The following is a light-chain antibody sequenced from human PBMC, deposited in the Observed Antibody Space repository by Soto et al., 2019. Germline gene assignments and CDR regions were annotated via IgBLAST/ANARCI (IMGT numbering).Light chain of an antibody. CDR3: SSYTSSSTLV. J-gene: IGLJ1*01. V-gene: IGLV2-14*01. CDR2: EVS. Sequence: QSALTQPASVSGSPGQSITISCTGTRSDVGGYNFVSWYQQRPGKAPKLMIYEVSNRPSGVSNRFSGSKSGNTASLTISGLQAEDEADYYCSSYTSSSTLVFGTGTKLTVL. CDR1: RSDVGGYNF.